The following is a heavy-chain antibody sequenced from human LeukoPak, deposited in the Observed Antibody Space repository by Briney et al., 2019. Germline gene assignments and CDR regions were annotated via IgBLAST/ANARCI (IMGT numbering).Heavy chain of an antibody. D-gene: IGHD6-19*01. J-gene: IGHJ4*02. Sequence: PGGSLRLSCAGTGFTFNKYWMNWVRQAPGKGPEWVANIKEDGSQIYYADSVTGRFTISRENPKNSVSLQMNSLRAEDTAVYYCAGSSGWLFDYWGQGTLVAVSS. V-gene: IGHV3-7*01. CDR2: IKEDGSQI. CDR1: GFTFNKYW. CDR3: AGSSGWLFDY.